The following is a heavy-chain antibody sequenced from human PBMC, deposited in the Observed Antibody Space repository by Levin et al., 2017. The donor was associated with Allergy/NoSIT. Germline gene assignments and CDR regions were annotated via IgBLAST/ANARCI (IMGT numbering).Heavy chain of an antibody. V-gene: IGHV1-2*02. J-gene: IGHJ4*02. D-gene: IGHD3-22*01. CDR2: INPNSGDT. CDR3: ARETYDSSGYYNEFDY. CDR1: GYTFTGYY. Sequence: ASVKVSCKASGYTFTGYYMHWVRQAPGQGLEWMGWINPNSGDTNYAQKFQGRVTMTRDTSISTAYMELSRLRSDDTAVYYCARETYDSSGYYNEFDYWGQGTLVTVSS.